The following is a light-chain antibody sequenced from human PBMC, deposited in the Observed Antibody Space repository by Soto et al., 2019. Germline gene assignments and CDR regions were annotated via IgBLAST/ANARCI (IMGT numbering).Light chain of an antibody. CDR2: ADT. V-gene: IGLV1-40*01. CDR3: SSYTSSGTLYV. J-gene: IGLJ1*01. CDR1: SSNIGAGYD. Sequence: QSVLTQPPSVSGAPGQRITISCTGSSSNIGAGYDVHWYRQLPGTAPKLLIFADTKRPSGVPDRFSGSKSGTSASLAITGLQAEDEADYYCSSYTSSGTLYVFGTGTKVTVL.